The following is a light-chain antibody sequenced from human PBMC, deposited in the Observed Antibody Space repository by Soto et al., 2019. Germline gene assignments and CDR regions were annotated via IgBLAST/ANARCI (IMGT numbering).Light chain of an antibody. CDR3: QQRNSYLFT. CDR1: QDISSY. Sequence: DSQLTHSTSFLSASVGDRLTITCLASQDISSYLGWYQQKPGEAPKLLIYGATTLTGVVPSRFSGSSCGTEFTLTISSLQPEDFVSYYRQQRNSYLFTFGQGTRLEI. CDR2: GAT. J-gene: IGKJ5*01. V-gene: IGKV1-9*01.